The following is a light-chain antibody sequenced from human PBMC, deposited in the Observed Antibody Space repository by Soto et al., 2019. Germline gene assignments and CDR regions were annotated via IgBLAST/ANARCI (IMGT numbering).Light chain of an antibody. J-gene: IGLJ3*02. CDR3: QSYDSSLSGWL. CDR1: SSNIGAGYN. CDR2: GAS. V-gene: IGLV1-40*01. Sequence: QSVLTQPPSVSGAPGQRVTISCTGSSSNIGAGYNVHWYQQVPGTAPKLLIYGASNRPSGVPDRFSGSKSGTSASLAITGLQAEDEADYYCQSYDSSLSGWLFGGGTKLTVL.